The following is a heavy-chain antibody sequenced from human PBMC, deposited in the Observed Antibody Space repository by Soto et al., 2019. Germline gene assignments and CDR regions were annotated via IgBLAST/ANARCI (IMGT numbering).Heavy chain of an antibody. CDR3: ARAGGGSGYLNY. Sequence: SETLSLTCTVSGGSVSSGSYYWSWIRQPPGKGLEWIGYIYYSGSTNYNPSLKSRVTISVDTSKNQFSLKLSSVTAADTAVYYCARAGGGSGYLNYWGQGTLVTAPQ. CDR1: GGSVSSGSYY. V-gene: IGHV4-61*01. J-gene: IGHJ4*02. CDR2: IYYSGST. D-gene: IGHD3-22*01.